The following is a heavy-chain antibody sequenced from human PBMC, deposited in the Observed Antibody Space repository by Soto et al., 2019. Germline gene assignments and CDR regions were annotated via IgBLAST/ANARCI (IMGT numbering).Heavy chain of an antibody. CDR2: INNDGSEK. D-gene: IGHD2-8*01. CDR1: GFTFSPYW. V-gene: IGHV3-7*03. CDR3: ARGSNQDY. Sequence: EVQLVESGGDLVQPGGSLRLSCVASGFTFSPYWMSWVRQAPGRGLQRVATINNDGSEKYYADSVKGRFTISRDNARDSLYLQLTSLRAEDTAIYYCARGSNQDYWGQGTLVAVSS. J-gene: IGHJ4*02.